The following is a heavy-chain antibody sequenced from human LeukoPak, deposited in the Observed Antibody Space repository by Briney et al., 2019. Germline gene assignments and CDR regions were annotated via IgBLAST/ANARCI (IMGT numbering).Heavy chain of an antibody. CDR3: AKEVVGGSYAY. Sequence: GGSLRLSCAASGFTFSSYGMHWVRQAPGKGLEWVAVISYDGSNKYYADSVKGRFTISRDNSKNTLYLQMNSLRAEDTAVYYCAKEVVGGSYAYWGQGTLVTVSS. J-gene: IGHJ4*02. D-gene: IGHD1-26*01. CDR2: ISYDGSNK. CDR1: GFTFSSYG. V-gene: IGHV3-30*18.